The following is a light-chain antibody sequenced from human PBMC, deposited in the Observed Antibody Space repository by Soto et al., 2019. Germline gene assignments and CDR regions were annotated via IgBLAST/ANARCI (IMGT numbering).Light chain of an antibody. CDR2: GAS. CDR3: QRHGIPLT. J-gene: IGKJ5*01. CDR1: QSVSNNY. V-gene: IGKV3-20*01. Sequence: IVQTPSPGHLTLYPRARATLSRRASQSVSNNYLAWYQPTPGQAPRLLLFGASTRPTGIPDWISGSWAAAYFNLIVGIQHAADGAVYCRQRHGIPLTFGQGTRLEIK.